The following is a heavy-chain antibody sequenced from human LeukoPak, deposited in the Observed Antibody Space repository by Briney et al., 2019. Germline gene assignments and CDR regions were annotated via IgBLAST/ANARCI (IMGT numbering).Heavy chain of an antibody. CDR3: ARPSGTTPFKRFDY. D-gene: IGHD1-7*01. CDR2: VNHSGST. V-gene: IGHV4-34*01. Sequence: SETLSLTCAVYGGSFSGYNWTWIRQPPGKGLEWIGEVNHSGSTDYNPSLKSRVTISVDTSKNQFSLKVSSVTAADTAVYYCARPSGTTPFKRFDYWGQGALVTVSS. CDR1: GGSFSGYN. J-gene: IGHJ4*02.